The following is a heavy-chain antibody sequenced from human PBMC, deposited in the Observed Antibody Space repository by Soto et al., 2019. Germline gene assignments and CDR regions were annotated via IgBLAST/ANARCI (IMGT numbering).Heavy chain of an antibody. CDR1: GASISGSYYY. J-gene: IGHJ4*02. CDR2: VFYTGFT. Sequence: QLQLQESGPGLVKPSETLSLTCAVSGASISGSYYYWAWLRQSPGKGPEWIGSVFYTGFTSYNPSLESRVSVSVHTSKSQFSLKLSAVTAADTAVYYCATSQKGYNWNYFDHWGQGALVTASS. D-gene: IGHD1-20*01. CDR3: ATSQKGYNWNYFDH. V-gene: IGHV4-39*01.